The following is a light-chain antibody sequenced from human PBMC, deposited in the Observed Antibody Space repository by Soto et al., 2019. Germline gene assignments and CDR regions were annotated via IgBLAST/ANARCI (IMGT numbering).Light chain of an antibody. Sequence: EIVMTQSPVTLSLSPGDRATLSCRASQSLSNTYISWYQQKPGQTPRLLIYGASTRATGIPARFSGSGSGTDFTLTISSLQPEDFALYYCQQDFDLPLTFGGGTKVEIK. CDR3: QQDFDLPLT. V-gene: IGKV3D-7*01. CDR1: QSLSNTY. CDR2: GAS. J-gene: IGKJ4*01.